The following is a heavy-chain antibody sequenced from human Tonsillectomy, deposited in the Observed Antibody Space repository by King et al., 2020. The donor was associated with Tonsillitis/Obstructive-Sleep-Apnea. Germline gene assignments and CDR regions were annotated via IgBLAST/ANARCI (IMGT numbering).Heavy chain of an antibody. V-gene: IGHV2-26*01. Sequence: TLKESGPVLVKPTETLTLTCTVSGFSLSNARVGVSWIRQPPGKALEWLAHIFSKDEKSYSTSLKGRRTISKDTSKSQVVLTMTNMDPVDTATYYCTRMGSYYYYYMDVWGKGTTVTVSS. J-gene: IGHJ6*03. CDR1: GFSLSNARVG. CDR2: IFSKDEK. CDR3: TRMGSYYYYYMDV.